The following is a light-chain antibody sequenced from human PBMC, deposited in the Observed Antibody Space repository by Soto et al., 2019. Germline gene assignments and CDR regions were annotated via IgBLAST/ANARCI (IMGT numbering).Light chain of an antibody. CDR3: QQSYSTLLT. Sequence: DIQMTQSPSSLSASVGDRVTITCRTNQNISSFLNWYQQKPGKAPNLLIYAASSLQSGVPSRFSGSGSGTDFTLTISSLQPEDFATYYCQQSYSTLLTFGRGTKVEIK. CDR2: AAS. CDR1: QNISSF. V-gene: IGKV1-39*01. J-gene: IGKJ4*01.